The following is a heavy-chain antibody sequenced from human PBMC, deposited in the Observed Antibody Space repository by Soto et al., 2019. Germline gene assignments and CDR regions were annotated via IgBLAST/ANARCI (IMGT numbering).Heavy chain of an antibody. J-gene: IGHJ4*02. D-gene: IGHD7-27*01. Sequence: QITLKESGPSLVKPTETLTLTCTFSGFSLSSSGVGVAWIRQPPGKPLEWLALIYWDDDKYTSPSLKSRLTITKDTSKNQVVLLMTNMDPVDTATYFCVHLLTGVGFDSWGQGTLVTVSS. CDR3: VHLLTGVGFDS. CDR2: IYWDDDK. CDR1: GFSLSSSGVG. V-gene: IGHV2-5*02.